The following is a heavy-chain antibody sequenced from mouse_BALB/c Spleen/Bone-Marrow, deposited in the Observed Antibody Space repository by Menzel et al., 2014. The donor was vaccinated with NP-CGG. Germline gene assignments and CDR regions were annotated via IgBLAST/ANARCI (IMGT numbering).Heavy chain of an antibody. Sequence: VQLQQSGAELVKPGASVKLSCTASGFNIXDTYMHWVKQRPEQGLEWIGRIDPANGNTKYDPKFQGKATITADTSSNTAYLQHSSLTAEDTAVYYCARGGSSYGWYFDVWGAGTTVTVSS. CDR3: ARGGSSYGWYFDV. V-gene: IGHV14-3*02. D-gene: IGHD1-1*01. CDR2: IDPANGNT. CDR1: GFNIXDTY. J-gene: IGHJ1*01.